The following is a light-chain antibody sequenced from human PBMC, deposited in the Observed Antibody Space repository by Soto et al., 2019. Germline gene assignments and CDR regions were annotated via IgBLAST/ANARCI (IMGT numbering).Light chain of an antibody. Sequence: DIQISQSQSSLSASVGDRVTITWQGSQDISNYLNWYQQKPGTAPKALICDASNLGTGAPSSFSGSGSGTDFTFSISRLQPEDVATYYCQQYDGLPTFGQGTRLEIK. CDR2: DAS. CDR3: QQYDGLPT. CDR1: QDISNY. V-gene: IGKV1-33*01. J-gene: IGKJ5*01.